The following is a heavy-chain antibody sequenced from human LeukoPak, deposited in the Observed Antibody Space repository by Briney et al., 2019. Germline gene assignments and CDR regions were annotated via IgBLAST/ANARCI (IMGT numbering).Heavy chain of an antibody. CDR2: IYYSGST. D-gene: IGHD3-10*01. J-gene: IGHJ4*02. V-gene: IGHV4-39*01. Sequence: PSETLSLTCTVSGGSISSSSYYWGWIRQPPGKGLEWIGSIYYSGSTYYNPSLKSRVTISVDTSKNQFSLKLSPVTAADTAVYYCARQVLLWFGELSSGDADYWGQGTLVTVSS. CDR1: GGSISSSSYY. CDR3: ARQVLLWFGELSSGDADY.